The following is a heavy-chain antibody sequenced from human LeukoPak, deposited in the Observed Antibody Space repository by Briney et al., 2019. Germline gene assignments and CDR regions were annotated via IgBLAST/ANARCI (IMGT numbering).Heavy chain of an antibody. V-gene: IGHV1-46*01. D-gene: IGHD4-17*01. CDR3: ARDPGDGDYGGY. CDR2: INPSGGST. Sequence: ASVKVSCKASGYTFTGYYMHWVRQAPGQGLEWMGWINPSGGSTSYAQKFQGRVTMTRDMSTSTVYMELSSLRSEDTAVYYCARDPGDGDYGGYWGQGTLVTVSS. J-gene: IGHJ4*02. CDR1: GYTFTGYY.